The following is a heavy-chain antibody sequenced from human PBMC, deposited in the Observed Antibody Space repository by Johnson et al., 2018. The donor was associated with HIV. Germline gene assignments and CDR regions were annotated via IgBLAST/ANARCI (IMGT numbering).Heavy chain of an antibody. Sequence: VQLVESGGGLVQPGGSLRLSCAVSGFTVNGNYMSWVRQAPGKGLEWVSGINWNGGSTGYADSVKGRFTISRDNAKNSLYLQMNSLRAEDTALYYCASQRWKQGDAFDIWGQGTMVTVSS. D-gene: IGHD4-23*01. CDR1: GFTVNGNY. J-gene: IGHJ3*02. CDR3: ASQRWKQGDAFDI. V-gene: IGHV3-20*04. CDR2: INWNGGST.